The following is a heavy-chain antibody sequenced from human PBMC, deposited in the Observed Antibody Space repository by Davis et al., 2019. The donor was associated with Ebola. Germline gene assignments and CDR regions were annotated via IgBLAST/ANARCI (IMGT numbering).Heavy chain of an antibody. D-gene: IGHD6-6*01. Sequence: PSETLSLTCTVSGGSISSGGYYWSWIRQPPGKGLEWIGEINHSGSTNYNPSPKSRVTISVATSKNQFSLKLSSVTAADTAVYYCARLYSSSSRDYWGQGTLVTVSS. V-gene: IGHV4-39*07. CDR3: ARLYSSSSRDY. CDR2: INHSGST. J-gene: IGHJ4*02. CDR1: GGSISSGGYY.